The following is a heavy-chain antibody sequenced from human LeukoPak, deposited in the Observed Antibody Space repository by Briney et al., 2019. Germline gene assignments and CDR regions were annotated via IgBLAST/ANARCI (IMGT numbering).Heavy chain of an antibody. CDR3: ARDEGSAYPFDY. V-gene: IGHV4-39*07. Sequence: SETLSLTCTVSGGSISSSSYYWGWSRQPPGKGLEWIGSIYYSGSTYYNPSLKSRVTISVDTSKKQFSLNLNSVTAADTAVYFCARDEGSAYPFDYWGQGTLVTVSS. CDR2: IYYSGST. D-gene: IGHD3-22*01. J-gene: IGHJ4*02. CDR1: GGSISSSSYY.